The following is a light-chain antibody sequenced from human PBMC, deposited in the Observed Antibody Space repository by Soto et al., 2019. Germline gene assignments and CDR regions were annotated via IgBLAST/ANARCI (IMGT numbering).Light chain of an antibody. CDR2: QVT. V-gene: IGLV2-14*01. J-gene: IGLJ1*01. CDR3: SSYTDSSNDV. CDR1: SSDLAIYNY. Sequence: QSVLTQPASVSGSPGQSITISCTGTSSDLAIYNYVSWYQQQPGKAPKLMIYQVTNRPSGVSNRFSGSRSGNTDSLTISGLQAEDEADYYCSSYTDSSNDVFGTGTKLTVL.